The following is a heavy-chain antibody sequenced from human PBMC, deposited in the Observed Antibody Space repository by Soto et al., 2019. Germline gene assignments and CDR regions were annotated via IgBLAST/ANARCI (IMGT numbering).Heavy chain of an antibody. V-gene: IGHV4-34*01. J-gene: IGHJ6*03. CDR3: ARGNQLLYYMDV. Sequence: SETLSLTCGVYGGSFSCYYWSWIRQPPGKGLEWIGEINHSGSTNYNPSLKSRVTISVDTSKNQFSLKLSSVTAADTAVYYCARGNQLLYYMDVWGKGTTVTVSS. CDR1: GGSFSCYY. D-gene: IGHD2-2*01. CDR2: INHSGST.